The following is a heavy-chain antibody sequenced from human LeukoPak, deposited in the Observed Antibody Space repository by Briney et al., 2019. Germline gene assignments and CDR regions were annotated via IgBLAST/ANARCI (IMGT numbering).Heavy chain of an antibody. Sequence: ASVKVSCKTSGYTFTSYDINWVRQAPGQGLEWMGWMNPNSGNTGYAQKFQGRVTMTRNTSISTAYMELTSLRSEDTAVYYCARAPPMVRGVNYYMDVWGKGTTVTVSS. CDR1: GYTFTSYD. CDR3: ARAPPMVRGVNYYMDV. CDR2: MNPNSGNT. J-gene: IGHJ6*03. V-gene: IGHV1-8*01. D-gene: IGHD3-10*01.